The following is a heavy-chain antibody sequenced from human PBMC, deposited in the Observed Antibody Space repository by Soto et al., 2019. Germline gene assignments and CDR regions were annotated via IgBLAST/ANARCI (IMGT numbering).Heavy chain of an antibody. D-gene: IGHD6-13*01. CDR2: IIPIFGTA. CDR1: GGTFSSYA. V-gene: IGHV1-69*01. CDR3: ARDDWQGAAAEKTYYYYYYCMDV. J-gene: IGHJ6*02. Sequence: QVQLVQSGAEVKKPGSSVKVSCKASGGTFSSYAISWVRQAPGQGLEWMGGIIPIFGTANYAQKFQGRVTITADESTSTAYMGLSSLRSEDTAVYYCARDDWQGAAAEKTYYYYYYCMDVWGQGTTVTVSS.